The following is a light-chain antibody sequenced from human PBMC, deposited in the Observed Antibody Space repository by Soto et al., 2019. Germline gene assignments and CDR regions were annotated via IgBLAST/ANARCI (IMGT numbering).Light chain of an antibody. CDR1: SSDVGGYNY. V-gene: IGLV2-14*01. CDR3: SSYTSASTLLYL. CDR2: GVT. Sequence: QSALTQPASVSGSPGQSITISCTGTSSDVGGYNYVSWYQQHPGIAPKLLIYGVTNRPSGVSTRFSCSTSGNTASLTISGLQAEDEDDYHCSSYTSASTLLYLFGTGTKVTVL. J-gene: IGLJ1*01.